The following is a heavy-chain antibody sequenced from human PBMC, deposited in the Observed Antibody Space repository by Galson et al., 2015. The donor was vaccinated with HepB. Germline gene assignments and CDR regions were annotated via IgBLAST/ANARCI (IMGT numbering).Heavy chain of an antibody. CDR2: IIPIFGTA. CDR1: GGTFSSYA. D-gene: IGHD3-22*01. CDR3: ARVRDYYDSSGYYGVDAFDI. V-gene: IGHV1-69*13. Sequence: SVKVSCKASGGTFSSYAISWVRQAPGQGLEWMGGIIPIFGTANYAQKFQGRVTITADESTSTAYMELSSLRSEDTAVYYCARVRDYYDSSGYYGVDAFDIWGQGTMVTVSS. J-gene: IGHJ3*02.